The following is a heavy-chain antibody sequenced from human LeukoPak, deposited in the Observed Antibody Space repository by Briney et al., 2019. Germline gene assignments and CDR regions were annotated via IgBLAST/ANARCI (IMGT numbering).Heavy chain of an antibody. CDR3: ARADRLHGGPYLIGP. CDR2: INPNSGGT. CDR1: GYSFTDYY. V-gene: IGHV1-2*02. Sequence: ASVKVSCKTSGYSFTDYYMHWVRQAPGQGREWMGWINPNSGGTSCAQKFQGRVTMNRDTSISTVYMEVSWLTSDDTAIYYCARADRLHGGPYLIGPWGQGTLVTVSS. J-gene: IGHJ5*02. D-gene: IGHD2-21*01.